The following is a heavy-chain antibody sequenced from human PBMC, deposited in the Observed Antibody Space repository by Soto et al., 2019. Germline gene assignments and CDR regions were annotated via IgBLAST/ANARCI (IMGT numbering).Heavy chain of an antibody. J-gene: IGHJ4*02. D-gene: IGHD5-12*01. CDR3: ARRTDSGYDYSVDY. Sequence: SETLSLTCAVYGGSFSGYYWSWIRQPPGKGLEWIGEINHSGSTNYNPSLKSRVTISVDTSKNQFSLKLSSVTAADTAVYYCARRTDSGYDYSVDYWGQGTLVTVSS. CDR2: INHSGST. CDR1: GGSFSGYY. V-gene: IGHV4-34*01.